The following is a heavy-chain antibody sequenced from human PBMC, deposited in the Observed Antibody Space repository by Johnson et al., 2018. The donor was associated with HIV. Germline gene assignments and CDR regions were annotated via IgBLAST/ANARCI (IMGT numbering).Heavy chain of an antibody. Sequence: QVQLVESGGGLVKPGESLRLSCAASGFTFSNAWMNWVRQAPGKGLEWVAVISYDGSHKYYGDSVKGRFTISRDSSKNTVYLQMNSLTTEDTAVYYCARESLTTSDAFDIWGQGTMVTVSS. CDR1: GFTFSNAW. CDR2: ISYDGSHK. CDR3: ARESLTTSDAFDI. D-gene: IGHD1-1*01. J-gene: IGHJ3*02. V-gene: IGHV3-30*03.